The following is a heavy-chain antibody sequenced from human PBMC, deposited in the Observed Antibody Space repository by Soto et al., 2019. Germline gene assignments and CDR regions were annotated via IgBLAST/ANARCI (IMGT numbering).Heavy chain of an antibody. Sequence: QSQTLSLTCAVYGGSFSGYYWSWIRQPPGKGLEWIGEINHSGSTNYNPSLKSRVTISVDTSKNQFSLKLSSVTAADTAVYYCAREGRDTAMVTIRYAGNAFDIWGQGTMVTVSS. CDR1: GGSFSGYY. CDR3: AREGRDTAMVTIRYAGNAFDI. CDR2: INHSGST. D-gene: IGHD5-18*01. J-gene: IGHJ3*02. V-gene: IGHV4-34*01.